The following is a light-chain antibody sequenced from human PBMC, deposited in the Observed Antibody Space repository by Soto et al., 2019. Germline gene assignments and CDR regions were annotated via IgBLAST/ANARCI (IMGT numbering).Light chain of an antibody. V-gene: IGLV2-11*01. CDR2: NVN. CDR1: SSDVGSYDY. J-gene: IGLJ3*02. Sequence: QSALIQPPSVSGSPGQSVTISCTGTSSDVGSYDYVSWWQQHPGTVPKPMSYNVNTQPSGVPDRFSGSKSDNTASMTISGLQAEDEADYYCQSYDGRNQVFGGGTKVTVL. CDR3: QSYDGRNQV.